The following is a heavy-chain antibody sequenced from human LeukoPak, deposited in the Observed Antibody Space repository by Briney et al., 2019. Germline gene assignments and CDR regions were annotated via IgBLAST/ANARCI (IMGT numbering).Heavy chain of an antibody. J-gene: IGHJ3*02. CDR2: ISYDGSNK. Sequence: GVLRLSCAASGFTFSSYAMHWVRQAPGKGLEWVAVISYDGSNKYYADCVKGRFTISRDNSKNTLYLQMNSLRAEDTAVYYCARLLQLADAFDIWGQGTMVTVSS. D-gene: IGHD6-13*01. CDR1: GFTFSSYA. V-gene: IGHV3-30-3*01. CDR3: ARLLQLADAFDI.